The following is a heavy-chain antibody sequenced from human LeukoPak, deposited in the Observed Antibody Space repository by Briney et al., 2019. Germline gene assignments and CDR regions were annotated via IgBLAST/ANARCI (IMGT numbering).Heavy chain of an antibody. V-gene: IGHV1-18*04. CDR3: ASNPVYDILTGYAHYYYYYGMDV. Sequence: GASVKVSCKASGYTFTSYGISWVRQAPGQGLEWMGWISAYNGNTNYAQKLQGRVTMTTDTSTSTAYMELGSLRSDDTAVYYCASNPVYDILTGYAHYYYYYGMDVWGKGTTVTVSS. J-gene: IGHJ6*04. CDR2: ISAYNGNT. D-gene: IGHD3-9*01. CDR1: GYTFTSYG.